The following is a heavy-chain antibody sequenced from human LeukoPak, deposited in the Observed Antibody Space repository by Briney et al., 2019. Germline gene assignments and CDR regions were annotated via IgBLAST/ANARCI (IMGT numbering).Heavy chain of an antibody. CDR1: GYTFTSYG. CDR3: ARGEPSPYYYGDLRSIDY. D-gene: IGHD4-17*01. CDR2: ISAYNGNT. V-gene: IGHV1-18*01. Sequence: GASVKVSCKASGYTFTSYGISWVRQAPGQGLEWMGWISAYNGNTNYAQKLQGRVTMTTDTSTSTAYMELRSLRSDDTAVYYCARGEPSPYYYGDLRSIDYWGQGTLVTVSS. J-gene: IGHJ4*02.